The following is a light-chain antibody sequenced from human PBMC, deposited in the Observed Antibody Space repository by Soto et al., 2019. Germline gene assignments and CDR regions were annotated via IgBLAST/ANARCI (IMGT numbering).Light chain of an antibody. V-gene: IGKV3-20*01. J-gene: IGKJ2*01. CDR2: AAS. CDR1: QSVSSSY. Sequence: EIVLTQSPGTLSLSPGERATLSCRASQSVSSSYLAWYQQKPGQAPRLLIYAASSRATGIPDRFSGSGSGTDFTLTISRLEPEYFAVYYCQQYDRSLYTFGQGTKLEIK. CDR3: QQYDRSLYT.